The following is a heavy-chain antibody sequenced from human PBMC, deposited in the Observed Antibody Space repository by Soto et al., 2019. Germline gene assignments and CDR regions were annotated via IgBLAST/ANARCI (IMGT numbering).Heavy chain of an antibody. V-gene: IGHV4-39*01. CDR3: ARQYYDSSGYSIDY. CDR1: GGSISSSSYY. J-gene: IGHJ4*02. Sequence: SEPLSLTRTVSGGSISSSSYYWAWLRQPPGKGLEWIGSIYYSGSTYYNPSLKSRVTISVYTSKNQFSLKLSAVTAADTAVYYCARQYYDSSGYSIDYWFQGTLVTVS. D-gene: IGHD3-22*01. CDR2: IYYSGST.